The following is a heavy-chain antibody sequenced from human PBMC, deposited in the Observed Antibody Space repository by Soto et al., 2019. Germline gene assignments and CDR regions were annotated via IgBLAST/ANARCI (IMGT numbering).Heavy chain of an antibody. Sequence: ASVKVSCKASGGTFSSYAISWVRQAPGQGLEWMGGIIPIFGTANYAQKFQGRVTITADESTSTAYIELSSLRSEDTAVYYCARDGKHIVVVPAASRYGMDVWGQGTTVTVSS. V-gene: IGHV1-69*13. CDR2: IIPIFGTA. J-gene: IGHJ6*02. D-gene: IGHD2-2*01. CDR1: GGTFSSYA. CDR3: ARDGKHIVVVPAASRYGMDV.